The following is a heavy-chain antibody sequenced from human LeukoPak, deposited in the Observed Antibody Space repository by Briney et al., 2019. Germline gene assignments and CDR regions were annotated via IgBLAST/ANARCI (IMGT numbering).Heavy chain of an antibody. CDR3: AREGGSYFFEY. Sequence: GGSLRPSCAASGFSVSNTYMNWVRQAPGKGLEWVSYISSSSGSTVYYADSVKGRFTISRDNAKNSLYLQMNSLRAEDTAVYYCAREGGSYFFEYWGQGILVTVSS. CDR1: GFSVSNTY. D-gene: IGHD1-26*01. V-gene: IGHV3-11*04. CDR2: ISSSSGSTV. J-gene: IGHJ4*02.